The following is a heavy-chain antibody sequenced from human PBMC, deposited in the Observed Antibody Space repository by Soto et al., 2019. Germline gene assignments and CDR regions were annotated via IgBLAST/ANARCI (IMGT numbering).Heavy chain of an antibody. D-gene: IGHD2-15*01. CDR1: GGSISSSSYY. J-gene: IGHJ3*02. CDR2: IYYSGST. CDR3: ARLLDAFDS. V-gene: IGHV4-39*01. Sequence: PSETLSLTCTVSGGSISSSSYYWGWIRQPPGKGLEWIGSIYYSGSTYYNPSLKSRVTISVDTSKNQFSLKLSSVTAADTAVYYCARLLDAFDSWGQGTMVTVSS.